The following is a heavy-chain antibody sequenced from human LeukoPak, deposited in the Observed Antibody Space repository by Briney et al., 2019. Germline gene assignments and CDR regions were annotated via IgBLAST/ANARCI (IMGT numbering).Heavy chain of an antibody. J-gene: IGHJ3*02. CDR1: GFTFSSYS. CDR2: ISSTSSYI. D-gene: IGHD2-15*01. V-gene: IGHV3-21*04. CDR3: ASRVVGAIGVGAFDI. Sequence: PGGSLRLSCAASGFTFSSYSMNWVRQAPGKGLEWVSSISSTSSYIYYADSVKGRFTISRDNAKNSLYLQMNSLRAEDTAVYYCASRVVGAIGVGAFDIWGQGTMVTVSS.